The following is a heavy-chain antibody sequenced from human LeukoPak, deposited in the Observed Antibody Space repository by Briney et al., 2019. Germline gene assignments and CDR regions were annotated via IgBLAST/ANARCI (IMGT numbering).Heavy chain of an antibody. J-gene: IGHJ1*01. V-gene: IGHV3-21*01. D-gene: IGHD1-26*01. CDR2: ISSSSSYI. CDR1: GFTFSSYS. Sequence: GGSLRLSCAASGFTFSSYSMNWVRQAPGKGLEWVSSISSSSSYIYYADSVKGRLTISRDNAKNSLYLQMSSLRVEDTAMYYCARGAGSHYFTYFQYWGRGTLVTVSS. CDR3: ARGAGSHYFTYFQY.